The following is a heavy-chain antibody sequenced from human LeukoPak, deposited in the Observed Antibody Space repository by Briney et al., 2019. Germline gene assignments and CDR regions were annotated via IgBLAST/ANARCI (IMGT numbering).Heavy chain of an antibody. D-gene: IGHD6-13*01. CDR1: GFTFSSYA. J-gene: IGHJ4*02. Sequence: GGSLRLSCAASGFTFSSYAMSWVRQAPGKGLEWVSGISGSGSSTFYADSVKGRLTISRDNSKNTLFLQLNSLRAEDTAVYYCAKLAAAGTDHWGQGTLVTVSS. CDR3: AKLAAAGTDH. V-gene: IGHV3-23*01. CDR2: ISGSGSST.